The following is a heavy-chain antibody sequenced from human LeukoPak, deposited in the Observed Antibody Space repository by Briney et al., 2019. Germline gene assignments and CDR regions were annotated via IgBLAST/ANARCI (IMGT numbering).Heavy chain of an antibody. D-gene: IGHD6-6*01. V-gene: IGHV4-59*08. CDR3: ARHTNFGSSADWFDP. J-gene: IGHJ5*02. Sequence: PSETLSLTCTVSGGSISSDYWSWIRQPPGKGLEWIGYIYYGGSTNYNPSLKSRVTISVDTSKNQFSLKLSSVTAADTAVYYCARHTNFGSSADWFDPWGQGTLVTVSS. CDR1: GGSISSDY. CDR2: IYYGGST.